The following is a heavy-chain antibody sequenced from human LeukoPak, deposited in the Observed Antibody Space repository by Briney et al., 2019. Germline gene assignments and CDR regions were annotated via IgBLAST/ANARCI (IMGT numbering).Heavy chain of an antibody. CDR3: ARGVCSGGGCYGLFNY. CDR1: GGSFSGYY. CDR2: IIHSGST. D-gene: IGHD2-15*01. V-gene: IGHV4-34*01. Sequence: SETLSLTCAVYGGSFSGYYWSWIRQPPGKGVEWIGEIIHSGSTNYNPSLKSRVTISVDTSKNQFSLKLSSVTAADTAVYYCARGVCSGGGCYGLFNYWGQGTLVTVSS. J-gene: IGHJ4*02.